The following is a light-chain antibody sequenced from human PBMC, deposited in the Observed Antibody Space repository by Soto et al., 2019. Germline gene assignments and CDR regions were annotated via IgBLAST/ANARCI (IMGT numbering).Light chain of an antibody. CDR2: EVV. Sequence: QSALTQPPSASGSPGQTVTISCTGTKNDIGVYDFVSWYQHHPGKAPRLIIYEVVQRPSGVPDRFSGSKSGNTASLTVSGLQAAEEADYFCKSYAGSNTYVFRSGTKLTVL. J-gene: IGLJ1*01. CDR3: KSYAGSNTYV. CDR1: KNDIGVYDF. V-gene: IGLV2-8*01.